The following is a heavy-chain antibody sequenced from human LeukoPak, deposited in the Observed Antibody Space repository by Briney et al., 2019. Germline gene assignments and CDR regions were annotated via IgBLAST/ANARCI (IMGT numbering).Heavy chain of an antibody. J-gene: IGHJ3*02. Sequence: GGSLRLSCSASGFTFSNYGMSWVRQAPGKGLEWVSAISGSGSSTYYADSVKGRFTISRDNSKNTLYLQMNSLRAEDTAVYYCAQVVRIGVVLNGAFYMCSQGTVVTVSS. CDR2: ISGSGSST. D-gene: IGHD3-22*01. CDR1: GFTFSNYG. CDR3: AQVVRIGVVLNGAFYM. V-gene: IGHV3-23*01.